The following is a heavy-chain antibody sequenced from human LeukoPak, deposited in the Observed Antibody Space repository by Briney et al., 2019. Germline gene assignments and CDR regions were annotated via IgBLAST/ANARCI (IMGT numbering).Heavy chain of an antibody. CDR2: IYYSGST. J-gene: IGHJ4*02. D-gene: IGHD4-23*01. CDR1: GGCISSSSYY. Sequence: PSETLSLTCTVSGGCISSSSYYWGWIRQPPGKGLEWIGSIYYSGSTYYNPSLKSRVTISVDTSKNQFSLKLSSVTAADTAVYYCARPYTVAYYFDYWGQGTLVTVSS. CDR3: ARPYTVAYYFDY. V-gene: IGHV4-39*01.